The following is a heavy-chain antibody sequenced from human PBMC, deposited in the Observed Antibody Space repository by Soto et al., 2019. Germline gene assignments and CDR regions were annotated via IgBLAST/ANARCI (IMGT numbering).Heavy chain of an antibody. J-gene: IGHJ4*02. D-gene: IGHD5-18*01. CDR3: ASDLPSYGRRGPIAY. CDR2: IIPIFGTA. CDR1: GGTFSSYA. Sequence: QVQLVQSGAEVKKPGSSVKVSCKASGGTFSSYAISWVRQAPGQGLEWTGGIIPIFGTANYAQKFKGRVTITADESTSTAYMELSSMRSEDTAVYYCASDLPSYGRRGPIAYWGQGTLVTFSS. V-gene: IGHV1-69*01.